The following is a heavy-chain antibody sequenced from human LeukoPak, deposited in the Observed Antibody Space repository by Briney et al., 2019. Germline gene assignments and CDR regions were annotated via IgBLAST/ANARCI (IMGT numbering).Heavy chain of an antibody. V-gene: IGHV4-38-2*01. D-gene: IGHD6-19*01. CDR1: GYSMNSGYY. Sequence: PSETLSLTCAVSGYSMNSGYYWGWIRQTPGKGLEWIGSMYHSGTTFYNPSLKSRVTISIDTSKNHLSLRLGPVTAAGTAVYYCARLDNSAWDFDYWGQGTLVTVSS. CDR2: MYHSGTT. J-gene: IGHJ4*02. CDR3: ARLDNSAWDFDY.